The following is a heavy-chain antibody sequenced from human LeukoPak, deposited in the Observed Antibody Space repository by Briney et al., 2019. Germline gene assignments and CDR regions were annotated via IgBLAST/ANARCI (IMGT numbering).Heavy chain of an antibody. CDR1: GYSFTSYW. CDR3: ARVSPFYDSSGYNDY. CDR2: IYPGDSDT. V-gene: IGHV5-51*01. J-gene: IGHJ4*02. Sequence: GESLKISCKGSGYSFTSYWIGWVRPVPGKGLEWMGIIYPGDSDTRYSPSFQGQVTISADKSISTAYLQWSSLKASDTAMYYCARVSPFYDSSGYNDYWGQGTLVTVSS. D-gene: IGHD3-22*01.